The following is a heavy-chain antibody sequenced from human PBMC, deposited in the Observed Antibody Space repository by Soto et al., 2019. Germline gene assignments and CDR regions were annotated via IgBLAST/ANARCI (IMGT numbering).Heavy chain of an antibody. V-gene: IGHV3-23*01. Sequence: ELQLLESGGGLVQPGGSLRLSCAASGFTFSSYAINWVRQAPGKGLEWVSTISGSGDKTYYADSVKGRFTISRHNSKHTWSLHSNSVRPPDSAVYYCAKSGQFSWPNMDVWGQGTTVTVSS. CDR3: AKSGQFSWPNMDV. D-gene: IGHD6-13*01. CDR1: GFTFSSYA. J-gene: IGHJ6*02. CDR2: ISGSGDKT.